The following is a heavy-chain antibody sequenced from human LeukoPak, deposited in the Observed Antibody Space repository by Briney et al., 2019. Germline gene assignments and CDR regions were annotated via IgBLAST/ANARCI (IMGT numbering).Heavy chain of an antibody. J-gene: IGHJ5*02. Sequence: SETLSLTCTVSGGSISSYCWSWIRQPPGKGLEWIGYIYSSGTTNYNPSLNSRVTISLDTSKNQFSLNLTSVTAADTAVYYCARSSSRWFDPWGQGTLVTVSS. CDR2: IYSSGTT. CDR3: ARSSSRWFDP. CDR1: GGSISSYC. D-gene: IGHD6-13*01. V-gene: IGHV4-59*08.